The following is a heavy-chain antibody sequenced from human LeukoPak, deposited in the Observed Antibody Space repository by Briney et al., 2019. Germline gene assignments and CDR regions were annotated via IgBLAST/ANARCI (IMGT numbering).Heavy chain of an antibody. CDR1: GYTFTTYG. V-gene: IGHV1-18*01. CDR2: ISAYKGNT. Sequence: GASLKVSCKASGYTFTTYGISWVRQAPGQGLECMGAISAYKGNTNYAEKLQGRVTMTTETSTSTAYTELRSLRSDDTAVYYCTRQHSSGYYSPHYYYCMDVWGEGTTVTVSS. CDR3: TRQHSSGYYSPHYYYCMDV. J-gene: IGHJ6*01. D-gene: IGHD3-22*01.